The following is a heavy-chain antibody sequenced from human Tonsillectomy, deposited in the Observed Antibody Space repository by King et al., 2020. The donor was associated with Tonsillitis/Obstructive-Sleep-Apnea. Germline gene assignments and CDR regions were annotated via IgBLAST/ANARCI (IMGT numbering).Heavy chain of an antibody. CDR3: AKSGLNYYDSSGYYFGMNYFDY. Sequence: VQLVQSGGGVVQPGRSLRLSCAASGFTFSSYGMHWVRQAPGKGLEWVAVISYDGSNKYYADSVKGRFTISSDNSKNTLYLQMNSLRAEDTAVYYCAKSGLNYYDSSGYYFGMNYFDYWGQGTLVTVSS. CDR1: GFTFSSYG. J-gene: IGHJ4*02. CDR2: ISYDGSNK. D-gene: IGHD3-22*01. V-gene: IGHV3-30*18.